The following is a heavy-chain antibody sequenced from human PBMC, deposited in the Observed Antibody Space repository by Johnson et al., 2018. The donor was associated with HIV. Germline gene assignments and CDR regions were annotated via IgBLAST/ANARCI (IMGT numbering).Heavy chain of an antibody. V-gene: IGHV3-30*03. Sequence: QMLLVESGGGVVQPGRSLRLSCAASGFTFSSYGMHWVRQAPGKGLEWVAVISYDGSNEYYTDSVKGRFTISRDNAKNSLYLQMNSLRAEDTAVYYCAREGLGEDAFEIWGQGTMVTVSS. CDR2: ISYDGSNE. CDR1: GFTFSSYG. J-gene: IGHJ3*02. D-gene: IGHD3/OR15-3a*01. CDR3: AREGLGEDAFEI.